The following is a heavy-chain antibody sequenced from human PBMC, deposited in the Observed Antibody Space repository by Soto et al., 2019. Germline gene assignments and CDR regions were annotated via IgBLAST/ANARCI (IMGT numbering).Heavy chain of an antibody. CDR1: GFTFNIYT. J-gene: IGHJ4*02. V-gene: IGHV3-30-3*01. CDR3: ARTRQPLVPFEY. Sequence: QVQLVESGGGVVQPGRSLRLSCAASGFTFNIYTMHWVRQAPGKGLEWVATISFDGSNGYYADSVKGRFTSSRDNSKTTLYLQMNSLRPEDTAVYYCARTRQPLVPFEYWGQGTLVTVSS. D-gene: IGHD6-13*01. CDR2: ISFDGSNG.